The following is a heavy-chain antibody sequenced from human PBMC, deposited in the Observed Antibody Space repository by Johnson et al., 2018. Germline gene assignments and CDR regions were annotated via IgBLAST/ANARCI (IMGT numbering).Heavy chain of an antibody. CDR1: GFTFSIYW. D-gene: IGHD5-12*01. J-gene: IGHJ6*03. V-gene: IGHV3-74*01. CDR2: IKNDGGRT. Sequence: VQLVESGGGLVQPGGSLRLSCAASGFTFSIYWMYWVRQAPGKGLVWVSRIKNDGGRTGYADSVKGRFTISRDNARNALYLQMNSLRAEDTAVYFCARDARDIALPYHFMDVWGKGTTVIVSS. CDR3: ARDARDIALPYHFMDV.